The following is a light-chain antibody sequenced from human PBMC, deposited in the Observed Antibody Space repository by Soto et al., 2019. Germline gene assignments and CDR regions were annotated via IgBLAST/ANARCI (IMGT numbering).Light chain of an antibody. CDR1: QSVSSQ. CDR3: VQRTTWPWT. CDR2: DAS. V-gene: IGKV3-11*01. J-gene: IGKJ1*01. Sequence: EIVLTQSPGTLSLSPGERATLSCRASQSVSSQLAWYQQKPGQAPRLLIYDASNRATGIPARFSGSGSGTDFTLTISSLEPEDFAVYHCVQRTTWPWTCGQGSKVEI.